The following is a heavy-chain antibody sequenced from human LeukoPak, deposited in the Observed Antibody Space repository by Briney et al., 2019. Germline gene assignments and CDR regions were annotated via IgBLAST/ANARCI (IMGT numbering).Heavy chain of an antibody. Sequence: GGSLRLSCAASGFTASSNYMSWVRQAPGKGLEWVSVIYSGGSTYYADSVKGRFTISRDNAKNSLYLQMNSLRAEDTAVYYCARVLQQGIVGAREPWGQGTLVTVSS. V-gene: IGHV3-53*01. CDR2: IYSGGST. CDR1: GFTASSNY. J-gene: IGHJ5*02. D-gene: IGHD1-26*01. CDR3: ARVLQQGIVGAREP.